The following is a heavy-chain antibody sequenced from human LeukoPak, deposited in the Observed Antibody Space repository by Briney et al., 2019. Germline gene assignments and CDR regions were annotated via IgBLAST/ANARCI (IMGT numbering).Heavy chain of an antibody. CDR2: ISYDGSNK. CDR3: ARDGEDRDYYMDV. V-gene: IGHV3-30-3*01. D-gene: IGHD1-14*01. CDR1: GFTFSSYA. J-gene: IGHJ6*03. Sequence: GGSLRLSCAASGFTFSSYAMHWVRQAPGKGLEWVAVISYDGSNKYYADSVKGRFTISRDNSKNTLYLQMNSLRAEDTVVYYCARDGEDRDYYMDVWGKGTTVTVSS.